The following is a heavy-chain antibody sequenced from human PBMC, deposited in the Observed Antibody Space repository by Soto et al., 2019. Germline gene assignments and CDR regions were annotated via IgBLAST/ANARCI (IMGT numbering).Heavy chain of an antibody. CDR3: ARVNVPMGIAAAGGMDV. J-gene: IGHJ6*02. CDR1: GFTFSSYA. D-gene: IGHD6-13*01. Sequence: QVQLVESGGGVVQPGRSLRLSCAASGFTFSSYAMHWVRQAPGKGLEWVAVISYDGSNKYYADSVKGRFIISRDNSKNTLYLQMNSLRAEDTAVYYCARVNVPMGIAAAGGMDVWGQGTTVTVSS. CDR2: ISYDGSNK. V-gene: IGHV3-30-3*01.